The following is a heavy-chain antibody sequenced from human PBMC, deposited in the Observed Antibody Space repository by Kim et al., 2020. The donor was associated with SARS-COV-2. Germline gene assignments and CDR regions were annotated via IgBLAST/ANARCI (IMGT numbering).Heavy chain of an antibody. D-gene: IGHD6-13*01. CDR2: TYYRSKWYN. CDR1: GDSVSSNSAA. Sequence: SQTLSLTCAISGDSVSSNSAAWNWIRQSPSRGLEWLGRTYYRSKWYNDYAVSVKSRITINPDTSKNQFSLQLNSVTPEDTAVYYCARDDLAAAKTHYYYGMDVWGQGTTVTVSS. J-gene: IGHJ6*02. CDR3: ARDDLAAAKTHYYYGMDV. V-gene: IGHV6-1*01.